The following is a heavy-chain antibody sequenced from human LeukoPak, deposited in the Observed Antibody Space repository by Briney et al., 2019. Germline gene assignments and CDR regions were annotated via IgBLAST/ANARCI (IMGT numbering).Heavy chain of an antibody. CDR3: ATVYDSSGYYYVFDY. CDR1: GYTFTDYY. Sequence: ASVKVSCKVSGYTFTDYYMHWVQQAPGKGLEWMGLVDPEDGETIYAEKFQGRVTITADTSTDTAYMELSSLRSEDTAVYYCATVYDSSGYYYVFDYCGQGTLVTVSS. CDR2: VDPEDGET. J-gene: IGHJ4*02. V-gene: IGHV1-69-2*01. D-gene: IGHD3-22*01.